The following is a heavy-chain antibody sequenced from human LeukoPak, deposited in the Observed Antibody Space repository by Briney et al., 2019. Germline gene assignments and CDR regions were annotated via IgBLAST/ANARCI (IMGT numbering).Heavy chain of an antibody. CDR3: ARGRKTYYDSSGLNDY. D-gene: IGHD3-22*01. CDR1: GGSFSGYY. CDR2: INHSGST. J-gene: IGHJ4*02. V-gene: IGHV4-34*01. Sequence: SETMSLTCSVDGGSFSGYYWGWNRQRPGDGREWVGVINHSGSTNYNPTLKSRVTISVATSKNQVSLKLSSVTAADTAVYYCARGRKTYYDSSGLNDYWGQGTLVTVSS.